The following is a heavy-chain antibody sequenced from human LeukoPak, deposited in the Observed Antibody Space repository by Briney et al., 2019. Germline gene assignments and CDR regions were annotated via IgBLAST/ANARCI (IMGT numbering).Heavy chain of an antibody. V-gene: IGHV3-30-3*01. CDR1: GFTFSSYA. J-gene: IGHJ4*02. CDR2: ISYDGSNK. Sequence: PGRSLRLSCAASGFTFSSYAMHWVRQAPGKGLEWVAVISYDGSNKYHADSVKGRFTISRDNSKNTLYLQMNSLRAEDTAVYYCARDLGKGPRSDSGSYRPVFDYWGQGTLVTVSS. CDR3: ARDLGKGPRSDSGSYRPVFDY. D-gene: IGHD1-26*01.